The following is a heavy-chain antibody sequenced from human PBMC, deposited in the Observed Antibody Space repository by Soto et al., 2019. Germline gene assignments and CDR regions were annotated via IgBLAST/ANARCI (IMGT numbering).Heavy chain of an antibody. J-gene: IGHJ3*02. D-gene: IGHD2-21*01. CDR3: ARGPSCCGGEADI. CDR1: GGTVSSYA. Sequence: GASVKVSCKASGGTVSSYAISWVRQAPGQGLEWMGGIIPIFGTANYAQKFQGRVTITADESTSTAYMELSSLRSDDTAVYYCARGPSCCGGEADIWGQGTMVTVSS. CDR2: IIPIFGTA. V-gene: IGHV1-69*13.